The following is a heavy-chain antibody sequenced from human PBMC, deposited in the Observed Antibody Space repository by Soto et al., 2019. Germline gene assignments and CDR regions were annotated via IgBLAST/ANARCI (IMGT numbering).Heavy chain of an antibody. V-gene: IGHV4-61*08. CDR1: GGSISSGGYY. CDR2: IYYSGST. J-gene: IGHJ5*02. Sequence: SETLSLTCXVSGGSISSGGYYWSWIRQPPGKGLEWIGYIYYSGSTNYNPSLKSRVTISVDTSKNQFSLKLSSVTAADTAVYYCARLGRGRVWPWGQGTLVTVSS. CDR3: ARLGRGRVWP. D-gene: IGHD3-16*01.